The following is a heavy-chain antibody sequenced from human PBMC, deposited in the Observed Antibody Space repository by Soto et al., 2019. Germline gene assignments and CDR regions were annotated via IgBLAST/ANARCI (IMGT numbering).Heavy chain of an antibody. CDR1: GGSISSYY. D-gene: IGHD3-16*02. CDR3: ARGGYDYVWGSYRPYYFDY. Sequence: KRSETLSLTCTVSGGSISSYYWGWIRQPPGKGLEWIGYIYYSGSTNYNPSLKSRVTISVDTSKNQFSLKLSSVTAADTAVYYCARGGYDYVWGSYRPYYFDYWGQGTLVTVSS. J-gene: IGHJ4*02. V-gene: IGHV4-59*01. CDR2: IYYSGST.